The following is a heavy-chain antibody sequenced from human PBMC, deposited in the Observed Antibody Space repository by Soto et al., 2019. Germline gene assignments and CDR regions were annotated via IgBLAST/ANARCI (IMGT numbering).Heavy chain of an antibody. J-gene: IGHJ6*02. CDR2: IDRSGST. D-gene: IGHD1-1*01. V-gene: IGHV4-31*03. Sequence: QVQLQESGPGLVKPSQTLSLSCNVYGVPVSSGDYYWSWIRQHAWRGLEWIGYIDRSGSTYYKPSLRGRVIMSVDTSTNQISLRLLSVTAADTAVYYCARDSGGNSENYYGLDVWGHGTTVTVSS. CDR3: ARDSGGNSENYYGLDV. CDR1: GVPVSSGDYY.